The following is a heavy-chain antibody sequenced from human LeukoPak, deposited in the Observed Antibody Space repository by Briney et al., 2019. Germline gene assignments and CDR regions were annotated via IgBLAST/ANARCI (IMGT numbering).Heavy chain of an antibody. D-gene: IGHD2-2*01. CDR1: GGSISSSSYY. V-gene: IGHV4-39*07. Sequence: SETLSLTCTVSGGSISSSSYYWGWIRQSPGKGLEWIGSIYYSGNTYYNPSLKSRVTISIDTSKNQFSLKLSSVTAADTAVYYCARGIVVPAAKKYYFDYWGQGTLVTVSS. CDR2: IYYSGNT. CDR3: ARGIVVPAAKKYYFDY. J-gene: IGHJ4*02.